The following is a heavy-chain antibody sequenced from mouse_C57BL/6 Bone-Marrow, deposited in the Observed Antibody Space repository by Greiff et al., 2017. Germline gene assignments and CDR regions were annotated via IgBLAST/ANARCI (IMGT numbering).Heavy chain of an antibody. D-gene: IGHD1-1*01. CDR3: TTGATVVAPDY. CDR2: IDPENGDT. Sequence: VHVKQSGAELVRPGASVKLSCTASGFNIKDDYMHWVKQRPEQGLEWIGWIDPENGDTEYASKFQGKATITADTSSTTAYLQLSSLTSEDTAVYYCTTGATVVAPDYWGQGTTLTVSS. V-gene: IGHV14-4*01. J-gene: IGHJ2*01. CDR1: GFNIKDDY.